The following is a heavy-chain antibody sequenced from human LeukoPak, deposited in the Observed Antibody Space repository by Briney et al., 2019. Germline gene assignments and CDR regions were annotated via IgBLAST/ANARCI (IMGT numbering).Heavy chain of an antibody. Sequence: PGGSLRLSRAASGFTFSSYSMNWVRQAPGKGLEWVSSISSSSSYIYYADSVKGRFTISRDNAKNSLYLQMNSLRAEDTAVYYCARDLGSVVVVVAATQAFDYWGQGTLVTVSS. V-gene: IGHV3-21*01. CDR3: ARDLGSVVVVVAATQAFDY. J-gene: IGHJ4*02. CDR2: ISSSSSYI. D-gene: IGHD2-15*01. CDR1: GFTFSSYS.